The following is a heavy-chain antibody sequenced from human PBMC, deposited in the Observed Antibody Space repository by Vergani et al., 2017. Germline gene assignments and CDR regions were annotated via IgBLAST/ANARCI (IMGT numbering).Heavy chain of an antibody. V-gene: IGHV1-46*03. Sequence: QVQVVQSGAEVKKSGASVKVSCKTSGYTFSNNYMHWVRQAPGQGLEWMGIINPSGGHTNYAQKFQGRVTMTRDTSTSTVYMERSSLRSEDTAIYYCARGYYGILTGYRYWGQGTLVTVSA. CDR1: GYTFSNNY. J-gene: IGHJ4*02. CDR2: INPSGGHT. D-gene: IGHD3-9*01. CDR3: ARGYYGILTGYRY.